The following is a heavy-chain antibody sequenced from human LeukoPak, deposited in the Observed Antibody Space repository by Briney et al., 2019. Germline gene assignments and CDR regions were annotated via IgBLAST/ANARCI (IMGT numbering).Heavy chain of an antibody. CDR2: INHSGST. CDR1: GGSFRGYY. J-gene: IGHJ4*02. Sequence: PSETLSLTCAVYGGSFRGYYWSWIRQPPGKGLEWIGEINHSGSTNYNPSLKSRVTISVDTSKNQFSLKLSSVTAADTAVYYCARGRRRYDFWSGYYPFDYWGQGTLVTVSS. D-gene: IGHD3-3*01. CDR3: ARGRRRYDFWSGYYPFDY. V-gene: IGHV4-34*01.